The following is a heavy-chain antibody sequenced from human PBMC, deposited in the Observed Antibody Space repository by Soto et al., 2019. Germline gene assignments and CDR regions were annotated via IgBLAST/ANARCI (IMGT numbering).Heavy chain of an antibody. D-gene: IGHD3-16*01. CDR2: IIPIFGTA. CDR3: ANQREGGRGRPYYYYGMDV. J-gene: IGHJ6*02. Sequence: QVQLVQSGAEVKKPGSSVKVSCKASGGTFSSYAISWVRQAPGQGLEWMGGIIPIFGTANYAQKFQGRVTITADESTSTAYMELSSLRSEDTAVYYCANQREGGRGRPYYYYGMDVWGQGTTVTVSS. CDR1: GGTFSSYA. V-gene: IGHV1-69*01.